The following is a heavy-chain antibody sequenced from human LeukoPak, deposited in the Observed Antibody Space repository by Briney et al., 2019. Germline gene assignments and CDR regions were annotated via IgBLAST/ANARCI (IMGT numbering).Heavy chain of an antibody. CDR1: GGSINSYY. V-gene: IGHV4-59*01. Sequence: PSETLSLTCTVSGGSINSYYWNWIRQPPGKGLEWIGFVYYTGSTNYSPSLKSRVTISVDTSKNQFSLKLRSVTAADTAVYYCARISSSNWYNERGAFDVWGQGTMVTVSS. CDR2: VYYTGST. J-gene: IGHJ3*01. D-gene: IGHD6-13*01. CDR3: ARISSSNWYNERGAFDV.